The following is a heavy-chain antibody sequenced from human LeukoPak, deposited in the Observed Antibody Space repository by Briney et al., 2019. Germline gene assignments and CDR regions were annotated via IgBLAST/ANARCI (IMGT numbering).Heavy chain of an antibody. V-gene: IGHV3-23*01. Sequence: GGSLSLTCAAYGVTFSNSAMSWVRQAPGKGLEWVSTLSGSGNTTYYPDPVKGRLTISRDNFKNTLYLQMNTQRAEDTAVDHCAKGICNSGWSLFEQWGHGTLVTVPS. CDR3: AKGICNSGWSLFEQ. CDR1: GVTFSNSA. D-gene: IGHD6-19*01. CDR2: LSGSGNTT. J-gene: IGHJ4*01.